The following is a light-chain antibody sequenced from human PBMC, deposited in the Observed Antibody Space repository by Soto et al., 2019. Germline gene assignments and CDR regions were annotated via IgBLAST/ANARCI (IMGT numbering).Light chain of an antibody. Sequence: QLVLTQPPSASASLGGSVTLTCTLSSGYSNYAVDWYQQRTGKGPRFVMRVGTGEIVGSKGEGIPDRFSVLGSGLNRYLIIKNIQEDDESDFHCGADHASGSTFDVVFGGGTKLTVL. CDR2: VGTGEIVG. V-gene: IGLV9-49*03. CDR1: SGYSNYA. CDR3: GADHASGSTFDVV. J-gene: IGLJ2*01.